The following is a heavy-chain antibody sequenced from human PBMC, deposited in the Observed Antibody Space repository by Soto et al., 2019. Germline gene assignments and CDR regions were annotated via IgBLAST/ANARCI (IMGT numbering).Heavy chain of an antibody. D-gene: IGHD5-12*01. Sequence: EVQLLESGGGLVQPGGSLRLSCAASGFTVSTNSMTWVRQAPGKGLEWVCGISGGGDSTHYADSVKGRFTISRDNSKNMVYLQMNSLTADDTAVYFCSKWDGYGDQWGQGTLLTVSS. CDR2: ISGGGDST. V-gene: IGHV3-23*01. CDR1: GFTVSTNS. CDR3: SKWDGYGDQ. J-gene: IGHJ5*02.